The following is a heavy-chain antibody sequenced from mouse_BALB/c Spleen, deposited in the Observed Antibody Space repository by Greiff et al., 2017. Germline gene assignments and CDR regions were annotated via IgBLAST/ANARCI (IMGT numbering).Heavy chain of an antibody. CDR2: ISSGSSTI. CDR1: GFTFSSFG. V-gene: IGHV5-17*02. D-gene: IGHD4-1*02. J-gene: IGHJ3*01. CDR3: ATNWDGGAWFAY. Sequence: EVKVVESGGGLVQPGGSRKLSCAASGFTFSSFGMHWVRQAPEKGLEWVAYISSGSSTIYYADTVKGRFTISRDNPKNTLFLQMTSLRSEDTAMYYCATNWDGGAWFAYWGQGTLVTVSA.